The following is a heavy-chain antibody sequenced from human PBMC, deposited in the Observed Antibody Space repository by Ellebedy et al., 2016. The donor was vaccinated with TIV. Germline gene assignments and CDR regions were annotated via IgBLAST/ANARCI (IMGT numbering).Heavy chain of an antibody. J-gene: IGHJ6*02. Sequence: GESLKISCATSGFTFSLYSMNWVRQAPGKGLEWISYISSGSSSIYYADSVKGRFTITRDNDKNLLYLQMSSLRVEDTAVYYCARDFRQWLAQGAALDVWGQGTTVTVSS. D-gene: IGHD6-19*01. V-gene: IGHV3-48*01. CDR2: ISSGSSSI. CDR3: ARDFRQWLAQGAALDV. CDR1: GFTFSLYS.